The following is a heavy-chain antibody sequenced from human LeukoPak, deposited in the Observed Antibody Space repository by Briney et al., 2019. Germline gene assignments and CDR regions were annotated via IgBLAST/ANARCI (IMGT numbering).Heavy chain of an antibody. V-gene: IGHV3-7*01. J-gene: IGHJ4*02. CDR2: MNEDGSET. CDR3: ARDQGYCSGGTCYTVLDY. CDR1: GFTFSRYY. D-gene: IGHD2-15*01. Sequence: GGSLRLSCAASGFTFSRYYMVWVRQAPGNGLEWVAHMNEDGSETQYVDSVKGRFTMSRDNVKSSLSLQMSGLGVEDTAVYYCARDQGYCSGGTCYTVLDYWGQGTLVTVSS.